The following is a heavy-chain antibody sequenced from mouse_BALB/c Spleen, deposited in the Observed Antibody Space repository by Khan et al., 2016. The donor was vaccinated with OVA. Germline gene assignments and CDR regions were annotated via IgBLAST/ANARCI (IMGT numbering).Heavy chain of an antibody. CDR1: GFSLTTYG. CDR2: IWAGGDT. V-gene: IGHV2-9*02. Sequence: QVQLKESGPGLVAPSQSLSITCTVPGFSLTTYGVHWVRQPPGKGLEWLGVIWAGGDTNYNSALMSRLSISKDNSKSQVFLKMNSLQTDDTAMYYCSRFYDGYYYTVDYWGQGTSVTVSS. CDR3: SRFYDGYYYTVDY. J-gene: IGHJ4*01. D-gene: IGHD2-3*01.